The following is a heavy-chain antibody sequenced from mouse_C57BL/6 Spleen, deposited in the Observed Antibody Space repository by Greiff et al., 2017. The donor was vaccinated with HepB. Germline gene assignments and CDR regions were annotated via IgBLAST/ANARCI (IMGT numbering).Heavy chain of an antibody. CDR1: GFNIKDDY. J-gene: IGHJ2*01. CDR3: TRYYYGSSYGNYFDY. V-gene: IGHV14-4*01. CDR2: IDPENGDT. Sequence: EVQLQQSGAELVRPGASVKLSCTASGFNIKDDYMHWVKQRPEQGLEWIGWIDPENGDTEYASKFQGKATITADTSSNTAYLQLSSLTSEDTAVYYGTRYYYGSSYGNYFDYWGQGTTLTVSS. D-gene: IGHD1-1*01.